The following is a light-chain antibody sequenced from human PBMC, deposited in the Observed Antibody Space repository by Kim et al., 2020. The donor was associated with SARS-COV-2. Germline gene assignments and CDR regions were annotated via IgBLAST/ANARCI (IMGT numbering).Light chain of an antibody. CDR3: QQYGGAPRT. V-gene: IGKV3-20*01. Sequence: SHGERATLSCRASQSLSGAYIAWYEQKPGQASRLLVFGASGRATGIPDRFSGSGSGTDFTLSISRLEPEDFAVYYCQQYGGAPRTFGQGTKVEIK. CDR1: QSLSGAY. CDR2: GAS. J-gene: IGKJ1*01.